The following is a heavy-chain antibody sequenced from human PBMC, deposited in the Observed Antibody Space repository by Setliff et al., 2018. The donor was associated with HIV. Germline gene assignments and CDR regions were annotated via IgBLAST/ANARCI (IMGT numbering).Heavy chain of an antibody. J-gene: IGHJ4*02. CDR2: IYPGDSDT. V-gene: IGHV5-51*01. D-gene: IGHD6-13*01. CDR3: ARRMWQQDSKFMYYFDY. CDR1: GYSFTSYW. Sequence: PGESLKISCKGSGYSFTSYWIGWVRQMPGKGLGWMGIIYPGDSDTRYSPSFQGQVTISADKSISTAYLQWSSLKASDTAMYYCARRMWQQDSKFMYYFDYWGQGTLVTVSS.